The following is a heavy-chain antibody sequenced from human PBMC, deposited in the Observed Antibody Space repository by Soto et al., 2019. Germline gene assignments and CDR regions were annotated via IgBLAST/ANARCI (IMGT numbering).Heavy chain of an antibody. Sequence: SVKVSCKASGGTFSSYAISWVRQAPGQGLEWMGGIIPIFGTANYAQKFQGRVTITADGSTSTAYMELSSLRSEDTAVYYCARDGVSGIAARNWFDPWGQGTLVTVSS. D-gene: IGHD6-6*01. CDR2: IIPIFGTA. V-gene: IGHV1-69*13. CDR3: ARDGVSGIAARNWFDP. CDR1: GGTFSSYA. J-gene: IGHJ5*02.